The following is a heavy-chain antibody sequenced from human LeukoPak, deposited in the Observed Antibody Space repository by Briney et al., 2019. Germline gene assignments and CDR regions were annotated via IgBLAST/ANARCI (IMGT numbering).Heavy chain of an antibody. V-gene: IGHV3-23*01. J-gene: IGHJ4*02. CDR1: GFTFRSYA. CDR3: AKEYSAYYFDY. CDR2: ISGSGGST. D-gene: IGHD2-21*01. Sequence: GGSLRLSCAAFGFTFRSYAMSWVSQAPGKGLEWVSAISGSGGSTYYADPVKGRFTISRDNSKNTLYLQMNSLRAEDAAVYYCAKEYSAYYFDYWGQGTLVTVSS.